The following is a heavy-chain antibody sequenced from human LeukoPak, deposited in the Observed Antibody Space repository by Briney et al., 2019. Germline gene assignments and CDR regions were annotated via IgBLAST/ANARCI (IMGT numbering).Heavy chain of an antibody. J-gene: IGHJ4*02. CDR1: GDSISSYF. Sequence: KSSETLFLTCSVSGDSISSYFWSWIRQPAGKGLEWIGRIYASGSTKYNPSLKSRVTMSVGTSKNQFSLKLNSVTAADTAVYYCARDLASYYGYWGQGTLVTVSS. CDR3: ARDLASYYGY. V-gene: IGHV4-4*07. D-gene: IGHD1-26*01. CDR2: IYASGST.